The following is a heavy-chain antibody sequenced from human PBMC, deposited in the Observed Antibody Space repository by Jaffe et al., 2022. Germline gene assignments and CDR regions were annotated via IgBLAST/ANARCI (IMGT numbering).Heavy chain of an antibody. J-gene: IGHJ5*02. V-gene: IGHV4-61*02. D-gene: IGHD6-13*01. Sequence: QVQLQESGPGLVKPSQTLSLTCTVSGGSISSGSYYWSWIRQPAGKGLEWIGRIYTSGSTNYNPSLKSRVTISVDTSKNQFSLKLSSVTAADTAVYYCARDSRAAAAGTFVVGWFDPWGQGTLVTVSS. CDR3: ARDSRAAAAGTFVVGWFDP. CDR1: GGSISSGSYY. CDR2: IYTSGST.